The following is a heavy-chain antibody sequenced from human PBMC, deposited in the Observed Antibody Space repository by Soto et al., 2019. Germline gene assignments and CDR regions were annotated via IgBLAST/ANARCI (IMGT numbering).Heavy chain of an antibody. J-gene: IGHJ4*02. V-gene: IGHV3-23*01. Sequence: EVQLLESGGGLVQPGGSLRLSCAASGFTFSSYAMSWVRQAPGKGLEWVSTISGSGGSTYYVDSVKGRFTISRDNSKNTLYLQMNSLRGEDTAVYYCAKDQGRYYDSSGYFFWDYWGQGTLVTVSS. CDR3: AKDQGRYYDSSGYFFWDY. CDR1: GFTFSSYA. D-gene: IGHD3-22*01. CDR2: ISGSGGST.